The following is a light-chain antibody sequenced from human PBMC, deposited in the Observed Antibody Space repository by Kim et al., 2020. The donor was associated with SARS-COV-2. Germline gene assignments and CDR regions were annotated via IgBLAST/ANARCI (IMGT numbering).Light chain of an antibody. J-gene: IGKJ2*01. Sequence: ASVGDRVTITWRASQTISSYLNWYQQKPGKAPKLLIYAASTLQSGVPSRFSGSGSGTDFTLTITSLQPEDFATYYCQQSYSTSQYTFGQGTKLEI. CDR3: QQSYSTSQYT. V-gene: IGKV1-39*01. CDR2: AAS. CDR1: QTISSY.